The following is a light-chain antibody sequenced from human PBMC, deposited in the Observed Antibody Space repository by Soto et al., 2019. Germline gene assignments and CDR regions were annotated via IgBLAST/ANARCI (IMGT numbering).Light chain of an antibody. CDR2: GAS. CDR1: ETVATN. Sequence: VTTQSPATLSVSPGERATLSCWASETVATNLAWYQQKPGQAPRLLISGASTRAAGISDRFRGRGSGTEFTLTISSLRSEDSAIYYCQQYFEWPPMTFGQGTKVEI. V-gene: IGKV3-15*01. J-gene: IGKJ1*01. CDR3: QQYFEWPPMT.